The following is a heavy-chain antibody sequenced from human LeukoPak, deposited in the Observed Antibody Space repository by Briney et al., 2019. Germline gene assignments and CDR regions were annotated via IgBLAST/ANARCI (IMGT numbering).Heavy chain of an antibody. CDR3: ARYLGYCSGGSCYTVDY. V-gene: IGHV3-11*04. J-gene: IGHJ4*02. Sequence: GGSLRLSCAASGFTFSDYYMSWIRQAPGEGLEWVSYISSSGCTIYYADSVKGRFTISRDNAKNSLYLQMNSLRAEDTAVYYCARYLGYCSGGSCYTVDYWGQGTLVTVSS. D-gene: IGHD2-15*01. CDR1: GFTFSDYY. CDR2: ISSSGCTI.